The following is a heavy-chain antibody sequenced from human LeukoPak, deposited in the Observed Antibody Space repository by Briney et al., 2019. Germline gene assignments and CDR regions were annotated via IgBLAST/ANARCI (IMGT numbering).Heavy chain of an antibody. J-gene: IGHJ3*02. CDR1: GFTFSSYA. V-gene: IGHV3-23*01. CDR3: ASFAPYDAFDI. Sequence: PGGSLRPSCAASGFTFSSYAMSWVRQAPGKGLEWVSTISASGDNTYYADSVKGRFTISRDNSKNTLYLHMNSLRAEDTAVYYCASFAPYDAFDIWGQGTVVTVSS. CDR2: ISASGDNT.